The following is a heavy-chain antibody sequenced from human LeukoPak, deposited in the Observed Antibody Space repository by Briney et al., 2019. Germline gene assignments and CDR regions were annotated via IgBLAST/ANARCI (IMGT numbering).Heavy chain of an antibody. V-gene: IGHV1-8*01. Sequence: ASVKVSCKASGYTFTSYDINWVRQATGQGLEWMGWMKPNSGNTGYAQKFQGRVTMTRNTSISTAYMELSSLRSEDTAVYYCARGSRLVRGVIIDYYYGMDVWGQGTTVTVSS. J-gene: IGHJ6*02. CDR2: MKPNSGNT. CDR1: GYTFTSYD. CDR3: ARGSRLVRGVIIDYYYGMDV. D-gene: IGHD3-10*01.